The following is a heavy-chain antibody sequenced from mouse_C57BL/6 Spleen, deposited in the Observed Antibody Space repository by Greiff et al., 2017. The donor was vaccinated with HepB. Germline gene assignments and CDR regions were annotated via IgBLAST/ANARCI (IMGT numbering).Heavy chain of an antibody. CDR2: IWSGGST. Sequence: VKLVESGPGLVQPSQSLSITCTVSGFSLTSYGVHWVRQSPGKGLEWLGVIWSGGSTDYNAAFISRLSISKDNSKSQVFFKMNSLQADDTAIYYCATPSVEYYYAMDYWGQGTSVTVSS. V-gene: IGHV2-2*01. D-gene: IGHD1-1*02. CDR3: ATPSVEYYYAMDY. J-gene: IGHJ4*01. CDR1: GFSLTSYG.